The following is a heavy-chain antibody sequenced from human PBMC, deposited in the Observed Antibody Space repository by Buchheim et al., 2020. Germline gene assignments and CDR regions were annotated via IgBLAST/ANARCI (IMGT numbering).Heavy chain of an antibody. Sequence: QVQLVQSGAEVKKPGASVKVSCKASGYTFTGYYMHWVRQAPGPGLEWMGRINPNSGGPNYAQKFQGRVTMTRDQSISTAYMELSRLRSDDTAVYYCARDIVVVIADIDYWGQGTL. J-gene: IGHJ4*02. CDR1: GYTFTGYY. V-gene: IGHV1-2*06. CDR3: ARDIVVVIADIDY. D-gene: IGHD2-21*01. CDR2: INPNSGGP.